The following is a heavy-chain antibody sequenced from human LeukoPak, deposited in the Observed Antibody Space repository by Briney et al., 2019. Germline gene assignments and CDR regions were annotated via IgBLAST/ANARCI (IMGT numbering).Heavy chain of an antibody. CDR1: GFTFSSYA. CDR3: ARDYYYYGMDV. CDR2: ISYDGSNK. V-gene: IGHV3-30-3*01. J-gene: IGHJ6*02. Sequence: GGSLRLSCAASGFTFSSYAMHWVRQAPGKGLEWVAVISYDGSNKYYADSVKGRFTISRDNSKNTLYLQMNSLRAEDTAVSYCARDYYYYGMDVWGQGTTVTVSS.